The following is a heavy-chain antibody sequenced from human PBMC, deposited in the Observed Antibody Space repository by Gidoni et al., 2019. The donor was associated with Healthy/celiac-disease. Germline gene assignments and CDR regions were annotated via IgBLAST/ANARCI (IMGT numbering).Heavy chain of an antibody. CDR3: ASLDNWNDGLYGMDV. Sequence: QVQLVQSGAVVKRPGSSVKVTCKASGGTFSSYTNSWVRQAPGQGLESMGSIILILRIANYAQKFQGRVTITADKSTSTAYMELSSLRSEDTAVYYCASLDNWNDGLYGMDVWGQGTTVTVSS. J-gene: IGHJ6*02. D-gene: IGHD1-20*01. V-gene: IGHV1-69*02. CDR1: GGTFSSYT. CDR2: IILILRIA.